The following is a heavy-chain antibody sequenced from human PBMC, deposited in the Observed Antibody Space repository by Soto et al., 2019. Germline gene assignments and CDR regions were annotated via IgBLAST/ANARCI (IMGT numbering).Heavy chain of an antibody. D-gene: IGHD5-12*01. V-gene: IGHV1-18*01. CDR3: AREGVAPYYYYGMDV. Sequence: QVQLVQSGAEVKKPGASVKVSCKASGYTFTRSGISWVRQAPGQGLEWMGWISTYNGDTNYAQTFQGRVTMTTDTSTSTVHMDVRSLRSDDTAVYYCAREGVAPYYYYGMDVWGQGTPVTVSS. CDR1: GYTFTRSG. CDR2: ISTYNGDT. J-gene: IGHJ6*02.